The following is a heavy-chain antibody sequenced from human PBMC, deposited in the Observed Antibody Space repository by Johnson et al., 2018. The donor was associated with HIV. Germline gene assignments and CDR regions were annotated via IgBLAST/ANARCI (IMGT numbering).Heavy chain of an antibody. CDR3: AKGYYDSPFGFDI. CDR1: EFTFSNYD. J-gene: IGHJ3*02. Sequence: VQLVESGGGVVRPGGSLRLSCAASEFTFSNYDMHWVRQPSRKSLEWVSTIGTAGDTYYTDPVKGRFTISRDNSKNALYLQMHNLTTEDTAVYYCAKGYYDSPFGFDIWGQGTMVIVSS. CDR2: IGTAGDT. V-gene: IGHV3-13*01. D-gene: IGHD3-3*01.